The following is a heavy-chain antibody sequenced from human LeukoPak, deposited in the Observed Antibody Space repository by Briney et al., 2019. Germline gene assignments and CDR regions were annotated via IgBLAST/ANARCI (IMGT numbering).Heavy chain of an antibody. CDR3: ARVLIWVRYYYMDV. CDR1: GGSFSGYY. Sequence: SETLSLTCAVYGGSFSGYYWSWIRQPPGKGLEWIGKINHSGSTNYNPSLKSRVTISVDTSKNQFSLKLSSVTAADTAVYYRARVLIWVRYYYMDVWGKGTTVTVSS. J-gene: IGHJ6*03. CDR2: INHSGST. D-gene: IGHD3-10*01. V-gene: IGHV4-34*01.